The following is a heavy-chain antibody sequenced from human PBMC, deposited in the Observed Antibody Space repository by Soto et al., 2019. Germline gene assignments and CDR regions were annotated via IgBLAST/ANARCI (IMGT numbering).Heavy chain of an antibody. Sequence: QVHLVESGGGVVQPGRSLRLSCAASGFSFSGFAMHWVRQAPGKGLEWVALISSAGSKKSYADSVKGRFTISRDNSKNTVNLQMNRLSPDDTGVYYRATVPCQDHGDCCFTFEYRGHRRVVTVS. V-gene: IGHV3-30-3*01. CDR1: GFSFSGFA. CDR3: ATVPCQDHGDCCFTFEY. CDR2: ISSAGSKK. J-gene: IGHJ4*01. D-gene: IGHD4-17*01.